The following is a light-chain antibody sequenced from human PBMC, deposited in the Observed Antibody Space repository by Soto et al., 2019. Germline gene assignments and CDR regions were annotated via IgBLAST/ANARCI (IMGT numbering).Light chain of an antibody. CDR1: SSDVGGYNY. Sequence: QSALTQPASVSGSPGQSITISCTGTSSDVGGYNYVSWYQQHPGKAPKLMIYDVSNRPSGVSNRFSGSKSGNTASLTISGPQAEEEAGYYCSSYTSSSTRVFGTGTKLTVL. CDR3: SSYTSSSTRV. J-gene: IGLJ1*01. CDR2: DVS. V-gene: IGLV2-14*01.